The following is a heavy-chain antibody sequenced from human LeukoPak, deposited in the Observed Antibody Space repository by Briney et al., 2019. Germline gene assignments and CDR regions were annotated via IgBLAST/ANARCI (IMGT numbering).Heavy chain of an antibody. CDR2: IYYSGST. J-gene: IGHJ4*02. Sequence: PSETLPLTCTVSGGSISSYYWSWIRQPPGKGLEWIGYIYYSGSTNYNPSLKSRVTISVDTSKNQFSLKLSSVTAADTAVYYCARGDWSSSVDYWGQGTLVTVSS. CDR3: ARGDWSSSVDY. D-gene: IGHD6-6*01. V-gene: IGHV4-59*08. CDR1: GGSISSYY.